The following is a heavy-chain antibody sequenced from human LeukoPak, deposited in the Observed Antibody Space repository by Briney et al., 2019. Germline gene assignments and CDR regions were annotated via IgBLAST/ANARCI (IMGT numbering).Heavy chain of an antibody. CDR2: INTDGSST. D-gene: IGHD1-26*01. Sequence: PGGSLRLSCAASGLTLSNYWIHWVRQAPGTGLVWVSRINTDGSSTNYADSVKGRFTVSRDNAKNTLYLQMNSLRAEDTAIYYCARVIGWDEPFDLWGQGTMVTVSS. J-gene: IGHJ3*01. CDR3: ARVIGWDEPFDL. V-gene: IGHV3-74*01. CDR1: GLTLSNYW.